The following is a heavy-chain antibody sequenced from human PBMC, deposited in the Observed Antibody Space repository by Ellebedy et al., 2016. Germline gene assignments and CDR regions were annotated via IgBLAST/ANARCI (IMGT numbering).Heavy chain of an antibody. V-gene: IGHV3-48*02. Sequence: GESLKISXAASGFTFSSYSMNWVRQAPGKGLEWVSYISSSSSTIYYADSVKGRFTISRDNAKNSLYLQMNSLRDEDTAVYYCARDLWFGEFPLGYWGQGTLVTVSS. CDR3: ARDLWFGEFPLGY. CDR1: GFTFSSYS. CDR2: ISSSSSTI. J-gene: IGHJ4*02. D-gene: IGHD3-10*01.